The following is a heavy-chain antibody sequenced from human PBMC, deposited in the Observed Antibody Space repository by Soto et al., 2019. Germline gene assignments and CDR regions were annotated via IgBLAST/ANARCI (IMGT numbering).Heavy chain of an antibody. Sequence: QVQLVESGGGVVQPGRSLRLSCAASGFTFSSYGMHWVRQAPGKGLEWVAVISYDGRTKYYGDSVKGRFTISRDNSKNTLYLQMNSLRAEDTAVYSCAKDWRDTSDPDYWGQGTLVTVSS. J-gene: IGHJ4*02. V-gene: IGHV3-30*18. CDR1: GFTFSSYG. D-gene: IGHD6-19*01. CDR3: AKDWRDTSDPDY. CDR2: ISYDGRTK.